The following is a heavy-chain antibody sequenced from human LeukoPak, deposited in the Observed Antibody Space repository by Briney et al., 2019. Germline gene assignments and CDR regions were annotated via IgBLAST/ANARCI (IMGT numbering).Heavy chain of an antibody. V-gene: IGHV4-59*01. Sequence: SETLSLTCTVSGGSISSYYWSWIRQPPGKGLEWIGYIYYSGSTNYNPSLKSRVTISVDTSKNQFSLKLSSVTAADTAVYYCARDSAEVPAAIWGQGTLVTVSS. D-gene: IGHD2-2*01. CDR1: GGSISSYY. CDR3: ARDSAEVPAAI. CDR2: IYYSGST. J-gene: IGHJ4*02.